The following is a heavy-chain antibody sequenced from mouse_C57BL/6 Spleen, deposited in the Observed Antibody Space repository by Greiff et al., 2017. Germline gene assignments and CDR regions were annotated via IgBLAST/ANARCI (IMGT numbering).Heavy chain of an antibody. V-gene: IGHV1-22*01. CDR3: ARECFITTVVARGYAMDY. Sequence: VQLQQSGPELVKPGASVKMSCKASGYTFTDYNMHWVKQSHGKSLEWIGYINPNNGGTSYNQKFKGKATLTVNKSSSTAYMELRSLTSEDSAVYYCARECFITTVVARGYAMDYWGQGTSVTVSS. CDR2: INPNNGGT. D-gene: IGHD1-1*01. J-gene: IGHJ4*01. CDR1: GYTFTDYN.